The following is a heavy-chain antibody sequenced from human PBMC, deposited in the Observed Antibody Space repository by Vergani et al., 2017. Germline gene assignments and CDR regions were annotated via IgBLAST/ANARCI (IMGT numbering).Heavy chain of an antibody. Sequence: EVQLVQSGAEVKKPGESLKISCKGSGYSFTSYWIGWVRQMPGKGLEWMGIIYPGDSDTRYSPSFQGQVTISADKSISTAYLQWSSLKASDTAMYYCASRSRGYSSSWYYFVYWGQGTLVTVSS. CDR2: IYPGDSDT. V-gene: IGHV5-51*01. D-gene: IGHD6-13*01. J-gene: IGHJ4*02. CDR1: GYSFTSYW. CDR3: ASRSRGYSSSWYYFVY.